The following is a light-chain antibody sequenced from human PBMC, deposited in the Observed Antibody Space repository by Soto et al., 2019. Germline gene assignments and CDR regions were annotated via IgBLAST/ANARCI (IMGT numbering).Light chain of an antibody. J-gene: IGKJ1*01. CDR1: QSVSSY. CDR2: GVS. V-gene: IGKV3-11*01. CDR3: PQRSKWPPVWT. Sequence: EIVVTQSPATLSLSPGERAIVSCRTSQSVSSYLAWYQQKPGQAPRLLIYGVSTRATGVPARFSGSGSGTDFTLTISSLETEDFAVYYCPQRSKWPPVWTFGQGTKVEIK.